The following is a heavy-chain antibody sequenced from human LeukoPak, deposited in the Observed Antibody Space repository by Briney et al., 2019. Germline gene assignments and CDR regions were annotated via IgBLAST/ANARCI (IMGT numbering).Heavy chain of an antibody. D-gene: IGHD3-10*02. CDR3: ARAVRGGADTY. Sequence: GGSLRLSCAASGFSFSAYYMNWVRQAPGKWPELLANINQAGSVQNYVDSVRGRFTISRDNAKNSLFLQMNSLRAEDTAVYYCARAVRGGADTYWGQGTLVAVSS. CDR1: GFSFSAYY. CDR2: INQAGSVQ. V-gene: IGHV3-7*04. J-gene: IGHJ4*02.